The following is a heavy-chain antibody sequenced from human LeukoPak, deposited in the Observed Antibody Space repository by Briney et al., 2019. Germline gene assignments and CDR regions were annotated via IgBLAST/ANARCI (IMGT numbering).Heavy chain of an antibody. CDR1: GGSISSNSYY. D-gene: IGHD2-2*01. Sequence: PSETLSLTCTVSGGSISSNSYYWGWIRQPPGKGLEWIGTMYYRGNTYSNPSLKSRVTISVDTSKNHFSLRLSSVTAADTAVYYCAREGSSYFAYWGQGALVTVSS. J-gene: IGHJ4*02. V-gene: IGHV4-39*07. CDR2: MYYRGNT. CDR3: AREGSSYFAY.